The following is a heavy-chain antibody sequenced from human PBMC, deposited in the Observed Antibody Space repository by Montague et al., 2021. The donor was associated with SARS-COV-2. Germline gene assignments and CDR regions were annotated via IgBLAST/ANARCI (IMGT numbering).Heavy chain of an antibody. CDR2: IYYSGST. Sequence: SETLSLTCTVSGGSISSYYWSWIRQPPGKGLEWIGYIYYSGSTNXXPSLKSRVTISVDTSKNQFSLKLSSVTAADTAVYYCARGNVDTAMVLPYPYYYYYTDVWGKGTTVTVSS. CDR1: GGSISSYY. D-gene: IGHD5-18*01. J-gene: IGHJ6*03. V-gene: IGHV4-59*01. CDR3: ARGNVDTAMVLPYPYYYYYTDV.